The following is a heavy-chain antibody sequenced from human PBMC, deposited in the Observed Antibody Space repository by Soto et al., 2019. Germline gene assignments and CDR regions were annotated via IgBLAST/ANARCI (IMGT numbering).Heavy chain of an antibody. D-gene: IGHD1-26*01. CDR1: GGSISSSSYY. J-gene: IGHJ4*02. CDR3: ARHRVGATTHYNDFDY. Sequence: SETLSLTCTVSGGSISSSSYYWGWIRQPPGKGLEWIGSIYYSGSTYYNPSLKSRVTISVDTSKNQFSLKLSSVTAADTAVYYCARHRVGATTHYNDFDYWGQGTLVTVSS. CDR2: IYYSGST. V-gene: IGHV4-39*01.